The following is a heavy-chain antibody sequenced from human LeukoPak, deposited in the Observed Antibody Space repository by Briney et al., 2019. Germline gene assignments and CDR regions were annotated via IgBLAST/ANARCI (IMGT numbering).Heavy chain of an antibody. D-gene: IGHD6-19*01. CDR2: INAYNGNT. CDR1: GYTFTGYY. V-gene: IGHV1-18*04. Sequence: ASVKVSCKASGYTFTGYYMHWVRQAPGQGLEWMGWINAYNGNTNYAQKLQGRVTMTTDTSTSTAYMELRSLRSDDTAVYYCSTGPQNSGWDGGFDYWGQGTLVTVSS. CDR3: STGPQNSGWDGGFDY. J-gene: IGHJ4*02.